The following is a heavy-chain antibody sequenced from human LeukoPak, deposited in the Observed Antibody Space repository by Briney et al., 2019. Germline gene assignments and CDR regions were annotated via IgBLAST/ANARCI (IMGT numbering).Heavy chain of an antibody. V-gene: IGHV3-11*06. J-gene: IGHJ4*02. Sequence: PGGSPRLSCAASGFTFSDYYMSWIRQAPGEGLEGVSYISSSSSYTNYADSVKGRFTISRDNAKNSLYLQMNSLRAEDTAVYYCARAVVVTALKYFDYWGQGTLVTVSS. CDR2: ISSSSSYT. CDR3: ARAVVVTALKYFDY. CDR1: GFTFSDYY. D-gene: IGHD2-21*02.